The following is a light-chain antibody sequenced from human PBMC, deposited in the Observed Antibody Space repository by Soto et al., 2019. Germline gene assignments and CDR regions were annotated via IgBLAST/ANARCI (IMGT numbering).Light chain of an antibody. Sequence: QSVLTQPPSASGTPGQRVTISCSGSSSNIGSNYVYWYQQHPGKAPKLMIYEGSKRPSGVSNRFSGSKSGNTASLTISGLQAEDEADYYCCSYAGSSTHVVFGGGTKLTVL. CDR2: EGS. J-gene: IGLJ2*01. V-gene: IGLV2-23*01. CDR1: SSNIGSNY. CDR3: CSYAGSSTHVV.